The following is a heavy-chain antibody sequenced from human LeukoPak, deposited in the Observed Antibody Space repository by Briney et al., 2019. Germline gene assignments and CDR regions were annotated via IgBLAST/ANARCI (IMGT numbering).Heavy chain of an antibody. CDR2: IYSGGST. CDR1: GFTVSSNY. D-gene: IGHD6-19*01. V-gene: IGHV3-53*01. CDR3: ARARFSSGWGEDWFDP. J-gene: IGHJ5*02. Sequence: GGSLRLSCAASGFTVSSNYMSWVRQAPGKGLEWVSVIYSGGSTYYADSVKGRFTISRDNAENSLYLQMNSLRAEDTAVYYCARARFSSGWGEDWFDPWGQGTLVTVSS.